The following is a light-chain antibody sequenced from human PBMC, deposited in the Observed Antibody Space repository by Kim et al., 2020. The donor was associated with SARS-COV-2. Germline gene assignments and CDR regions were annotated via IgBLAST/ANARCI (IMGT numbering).Light chain of an antibody. CDR1: NIGSKS. J-gene: IGLJ3*02. CDR2: YDS. Sequence: APGKRARLTCGGNNIGSKSVLWYQQKPGQAPVLVIYYDSDRPSGIPERFSGSNSGNTATLTISRVEAGDEADYYCQVWDSSSDHPVFGGGTQLTVL. V-gene: IGLV3-21*04. CDR3: QVWDSSSDHPV.